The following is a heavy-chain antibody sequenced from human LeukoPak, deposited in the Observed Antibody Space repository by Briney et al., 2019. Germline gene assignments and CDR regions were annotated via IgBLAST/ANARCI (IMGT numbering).Heavy chain of an antibody. J-gene: IGHJ4*02. CDR3: ARTTVTTRVGGDY. V-gene: IGHV3-7*01. CDR2: IKQDGSEK. D-gene: IGHD4-17*01. Sequence: GGSLRLPCAASGFTFSNYWMSWVRQAPGKGLEWVANIKQDGSEKYYVDSVKGRFTISRDNAKNSLHLQMSSLRAEDTAVYYCARTTVTTRVGGDYWGQGTLVTVSS. CDR1: GFTFSNYW.